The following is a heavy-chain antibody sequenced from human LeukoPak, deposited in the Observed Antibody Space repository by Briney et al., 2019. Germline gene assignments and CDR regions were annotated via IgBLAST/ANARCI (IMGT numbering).Heavy chain of an antibody. CDR3: ARGSYVVRGNDAFDI. CDR2: IYSGGST. CDR1: GFTVSSNY. J-gene: IGHJ3*02. D-gene: IGHD3-10*01. Sequence: GGSLRLSCAASGFTVSSNYMSWVRQAPGKGLEWVSVIYSGGSTYYADSVKGRFTISRDNSKNTLYLQMNSLRAEDTAVYCCARGSYVVRGNDAFDIWGQGTMVTVSS. V-gene: IGHV3-66*01.